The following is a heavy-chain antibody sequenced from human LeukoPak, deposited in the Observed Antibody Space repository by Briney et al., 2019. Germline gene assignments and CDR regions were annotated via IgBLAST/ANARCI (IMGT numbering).Heavy chain of an antibody. CDR2: IYYSGST. D-gene: IGHD6-13*01. CDR1: GGSISSSSYY. CDR3: ARAAAGTLYFDY. V-gene: IGHV4-39*01. Sequence: SETLSLTCTVSGGSISSSSYYWGWIRQPPGKVLEWIGSIYYSGSTYYNPSLKSRVTISVDTSKNQFSLKLSSVTAADTAVYYCARAAAGTLYFDYWGQGTLVTVSS. J-gene: IGHJ4*02.